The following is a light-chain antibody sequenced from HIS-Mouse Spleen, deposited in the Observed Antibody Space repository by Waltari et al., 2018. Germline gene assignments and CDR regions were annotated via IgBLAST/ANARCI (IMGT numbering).Light chain of an antibody. J-gene: IGLJ2*01. CDR3: CSYAGSSTYVV. CDR2: EGS. V-gene: IGLV2-23*01. Sequence: QSALTQPSSVSGSPGPSLAIPCTGTRTDVGSDDLFSWYPHQPGQAPKLLSYQYQKPPGKAPKLMIYEGSKRPSGVSNRFSGSKSGNTASLTISGLQAEDEADYYCCSYAGSSTYVVFGGGTKLTVL. CDR1: RTDVGSDDL.